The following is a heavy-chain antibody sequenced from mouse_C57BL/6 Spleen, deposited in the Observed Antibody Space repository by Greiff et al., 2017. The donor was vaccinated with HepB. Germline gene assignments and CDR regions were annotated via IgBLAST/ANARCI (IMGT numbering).Heavy chain of an antibody. Sequence: EVKVVESGGGLVKPGGSLKLSYAASGFTFSSYAMSWVRQTPEKRLEWVATISDGGSYTYYPDNVKGRFTISRDNAKNNLYLQMSHLKSEDTAMYYCARRAMDYWGQGTSVTVSS. CDR2: ISDGGSYT. CDR3: ARRAMDY. V-gene: IGHV5-4*03. CDR1: GFTFSSYA. J-gene: IGHJ4*01.